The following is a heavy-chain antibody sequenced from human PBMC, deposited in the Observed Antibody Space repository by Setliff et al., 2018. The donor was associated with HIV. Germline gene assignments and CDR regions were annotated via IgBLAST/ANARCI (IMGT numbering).Heavy chain of an antibody. CDR3: ARDVARFDYDTGGYYVSHFDY. V-gene: IGHV4-34*01. CDR1: GGSFSGYY. Sequence: SETLSLTCAVYGGSFSGYYWSWIRQPPGKGLEWIGEINHDRTTKYNPSLTSRVTIAGDTSKNQFSVRLTSVTAADTAVYFCARDVARFDYDTGGYYVSHFDYWGQGIQVTVSS. D-gene: IGHD3-22*01. J-gene: IGHJ4*02. CDR2: INHDRTT.